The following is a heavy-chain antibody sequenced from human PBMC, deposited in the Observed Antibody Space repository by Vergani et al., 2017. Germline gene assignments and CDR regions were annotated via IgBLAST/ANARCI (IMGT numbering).Heavy chain of an antibody. D-gene: IGHD3-22*01. CDR3: ARLYGRDSSGSKYFDY. Sequence: EVQLVQSGAEVKKPGASLKISCPISGYSFTNYWIGWVRQMPGKGLEWMGIIHPADSDTRYSPSFQGQVTISVDKSISTAYLQRSSLRASDSAMDYCARLYGRDSSGSKYFDYWGQGTLVTVSS. CDR1: GYSFTNYW. V-gene: IGHV5-51*01. CDR2: IHPADSDT. J-gene: IGHJ4*02.